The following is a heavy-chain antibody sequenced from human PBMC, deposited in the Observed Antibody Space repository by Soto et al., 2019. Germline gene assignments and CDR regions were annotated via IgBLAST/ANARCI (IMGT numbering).Heavy chain of an antibody. Sequence: QLQLQGTGPGLVKPPETLSLTCTFSVGSISSSSYYWGWIRQPPGKGLEWIGSIYYSGSTYYNPSLKSRVTISVDTSKNKVSLKLSSVSAADTAVYYCARIADAGYNWFDPWGQGTLVTVSS. CDR1: VGSISSSSYY. CDR3: ARIADAGYNWFDP. CDR2: IYYSGST. D-gene: IGHD6-13*01. V-gene: IGHV4-39*01. J-gene: IGHJ5*02.